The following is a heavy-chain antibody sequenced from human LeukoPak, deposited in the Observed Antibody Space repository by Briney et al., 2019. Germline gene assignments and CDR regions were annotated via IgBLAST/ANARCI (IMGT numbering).Heavy chain of an antibody. Sequence: ASVKVSCKASGYTFTSYYMHWVRQAPGQGLEWMGIINPSGGSTSYAQKFQGRVTMTRDTSTSTVYMELSSLRSEDTAVYYCARDMSITMVRGVIFYYYYMDVWGKGTTVTISS. CDR2: INPSGGST. V-gene: IGHV1-46*01. CDR1: GYTFTSYY. CDR3: ARDMSITMVRGVIFYYYYMDV. J-gene: IGHJ6*03. D-gene: IGHD3-10*01.